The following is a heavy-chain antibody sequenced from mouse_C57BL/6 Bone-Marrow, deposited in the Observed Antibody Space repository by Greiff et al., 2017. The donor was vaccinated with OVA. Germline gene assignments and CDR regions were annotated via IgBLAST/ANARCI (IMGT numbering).Heavy chain of an antibody. V-gene: IGHV1-55*01. CDR2: IYPGSGST. J-gene: IGHJ2*01. CDR3: ARAGVYYGYDD. Sequence: QVQLQQPGAELVKPGASVKMSCKASGYTFTSYWITWVKQRPGQGLEWIGDIYPGSGSTNYNEKFKSKATLTVDTSSSTAYMLLSSLTSEDSAVYYCARAGVYYGYDDWGQGTTLTVSS. CDR1: GYTFTSYW. D-gene: IGHD2-2*01.